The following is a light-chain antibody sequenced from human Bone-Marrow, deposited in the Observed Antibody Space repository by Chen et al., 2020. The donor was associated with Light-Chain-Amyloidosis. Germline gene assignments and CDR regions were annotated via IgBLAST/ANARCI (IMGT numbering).Light chain of an antibody. CDR2: EDD. CDR3: QSYQGSSQGV. CDR1: SGSIANNY. J-gene: IGLJ3*02. V-gene: IGLV6-57*01. Sequence: NFILTQPHSVSESPGTKMIISCTRSSGSIANNYVQWYQQRPGSSPTTVIYEDDQRPSGVPDRFSGSIDRSSNSASLTISGLKTEDEADYYCQSYQGSSQGVFGGGTKLTVL.